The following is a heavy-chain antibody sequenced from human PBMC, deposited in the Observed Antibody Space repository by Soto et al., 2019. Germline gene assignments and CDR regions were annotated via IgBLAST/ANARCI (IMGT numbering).Heavy chain of an antibody. V-gene: IGHV3-23*01. CDR2: FSGGGDSA. CDR1: GFTFSNSA. D-gene: IGHD2-15*01. CDR3: AKVGYCNIIDCFAKFDS. J-gene: IGHJ4*02. Sequence: EVQLLESGGGLVQPGGSLRLSCSASGFTFSNSAMSWVRQAPGKGLEWVSSFSGGGDSAKYTDSVKARFTVSRHNSENTLYLQMNSLRVGDTAIYICAKVGYCNIIDCFAKFDSWGRGTLVTVSS.